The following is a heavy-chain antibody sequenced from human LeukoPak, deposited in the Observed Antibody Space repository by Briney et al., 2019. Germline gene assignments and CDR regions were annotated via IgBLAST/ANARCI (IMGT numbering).Heavy chain of an antibody. Sequence: PSETLSLTCAVYGGSFSGYYWSWIRQPPGKGLEWIGFISYTGNTNYNPSLKSRVTISVDTSKKQFSLKLSSVTAADTAVYYCARAAYYYDSSGYLYYFDCWGQGTLVTVSS. CDR3: ARAAYYYDSSGYLYYFDC. CDR2: ISYTGNT. CDR1: GGSFSGYY. V-gene: IGHV4-59*08. J-gene: IGHJ4*02. D-gene: IGHD3-22*01.